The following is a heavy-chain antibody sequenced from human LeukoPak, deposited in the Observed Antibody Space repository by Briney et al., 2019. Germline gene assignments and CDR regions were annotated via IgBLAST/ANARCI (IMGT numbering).Heavy chain of an antibody. CDR1: GFTFSSYA. Sequence: PGGSLRLSCAASGFTFSSYAMSWVRQAPGKGLEWVSAISGSGGSTYYADSVKGRFTISRDNSKNTLYLQMNSLRTEDTAVYYCAIGRAGDYGGKPRQGYWGQGTLVTVSS. CDR3: AIGRAGDYGGKPRQGY. J-gene: IGHJ4*02. D-gene: IGHD4-23*01. V-gene: IGHV3-23*01. CDR2: ISGSGGST.